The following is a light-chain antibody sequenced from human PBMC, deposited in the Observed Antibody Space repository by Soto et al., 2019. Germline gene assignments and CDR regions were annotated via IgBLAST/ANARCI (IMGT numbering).Light chain of an antibody. Sequence: EIVLTQSPGTLSLSPGERATLFCRASQSVRSSYLAWYQQKPGQAPRLLIYGASRRATGIPDRFSGSGSGTDFALTISRLEPEDFAVYYCKQYGSSPLTFGGGTKVEIK. J-gene: IGKJ4*01. V-gene: IGKV3-20*01. CDR1: QSVRSSY. CDR2: GAS. CDR3: KQYGSSPLT.